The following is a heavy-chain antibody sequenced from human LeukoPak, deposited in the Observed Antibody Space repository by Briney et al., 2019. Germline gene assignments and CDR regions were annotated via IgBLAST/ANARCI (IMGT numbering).Heavy chain of an antibody. CDR1: GFTFSNYW. CDR3: IRDFRSADL. Sequence: GGSLRLSCVASGFTFSNYWMYWVRQPPGKGLVWVSRIYVDGRTTNYADSVKGRFTISRDNAKNTVYLEMNSLSVEDTATYYCIRDFRSADLWGQGTLVTVTS. CDR2: IYVDGRTT. J-gene: IGHJ5*02. V-gene: IGHV3-74*01.